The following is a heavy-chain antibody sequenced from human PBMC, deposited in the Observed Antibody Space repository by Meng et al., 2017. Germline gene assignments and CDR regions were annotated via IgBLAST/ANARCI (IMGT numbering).Heavy chain of an antibody. CDR2: IIPIFGTA. CDR3: ASPKIGRRGSLDY. J-gene: IGHJ4*02. D-gene: IGHD3-16*01. CDR1: GGTFSSYA. V-gene: IGHV1-69*01. Sequence: VQLVQSGAEVKKPGASVKVACKASGGTFSSYAISWVRQAPGQGLEWMGGIIPIFGTANYAQKFQGRVTITADESTSTAYMGLSSLRSEDTAVYYCASPKIGRRGSLDYWGQGTLVTVSS.